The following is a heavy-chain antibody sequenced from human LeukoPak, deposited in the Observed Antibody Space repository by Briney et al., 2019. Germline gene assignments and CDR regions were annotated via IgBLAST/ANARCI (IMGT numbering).Heavy chain of an antibody. J-gene: IGHJ5*02. Sequence: SETLSLTCTVSGGSISSSSYYWGWIRQPPGKGLEWIGSIYYSGSTYYNPSLKSRATISVDTSKNQFSLKLSSVTAADTAVYYCARHSSNYYDSSGSLDPWGQGTLVTVSS. CDR3: ARHSSNYYDSSGSLDP. V-gene: IGHV4-39*01. CDR2: IYYSGST. CDR1: GGSISSSSYY. D-gene: IGHD3-22*01.